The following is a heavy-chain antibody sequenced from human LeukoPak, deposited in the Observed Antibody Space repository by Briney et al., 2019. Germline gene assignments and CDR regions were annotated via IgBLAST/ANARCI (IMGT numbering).Heavy chain of an antibody. D-gene: IGHD2-2*03. CDR1: GYTFPTYG. V-gene: IGHV1-18*01. Sequence: RASVKVSCKASGYTFPTYGLSWVRQAPGQGLEWMGWISSYNGDTNYTLKYQCRVTFTTDTSTSTAYMELKNLTSDDTALYYCIAGYLYFDFWGQGTLVTVSS. J-gene: IGHJ4*02. CDR2: ISSYNGDT. CDR3: IAGYLYFDF.